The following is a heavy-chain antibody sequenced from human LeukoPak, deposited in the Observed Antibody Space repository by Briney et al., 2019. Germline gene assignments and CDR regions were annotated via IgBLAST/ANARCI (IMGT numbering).Heavy chain of an antibody. CDR3: TKDHSEYVWGSYRRDDY. Sequence: GGSLRLSCAASGFTVNSYAMSWVRQGPGKGLEWVSAISCSGDNTYYADSVRDRFTISRDSSKNTLYLQMDSLRAEDTAVYYCTKDHSEYVWGSYRRDDYWGQGTLVTVSS. CDR1: GFTVNSYA. D-gene: IGHD3-16*02. CDR2: ISCSGDNT. J-gene: IGHJ4*02. V-gene: IGHV3-23*01.